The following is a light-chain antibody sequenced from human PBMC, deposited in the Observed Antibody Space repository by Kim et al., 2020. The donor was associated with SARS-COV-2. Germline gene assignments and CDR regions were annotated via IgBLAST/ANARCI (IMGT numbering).Light chain of an antibody. Sequence: SYELTQPPSVSVSPGQTASITCYGDKLGDKYACWYQQKTGQSPVLVIYQDSKRPSGIPERFSGSNSGNTATLTISGTQAMDEADYYCQAWDRSTMVFGGG. V-gene: IGLV3-1*01. CDR2: QDS. J-gene: IGLJ2*01. CDR3: QAWDRSTMV. CDR1: KLGDKY.